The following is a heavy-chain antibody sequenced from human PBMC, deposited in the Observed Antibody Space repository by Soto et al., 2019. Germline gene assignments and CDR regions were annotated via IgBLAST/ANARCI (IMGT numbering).Heavy chain of an antibody. V-gene: IGHV1-58*01. J-gene: IGHJ4*02. CDR3: AAGADTAMVPLWYFDY. CDR1: GFTFTSSA. Sequence: QMQLVQSGPEVKKPGTSVKVSCKACGFTFTSSAVQWVRQARGQRLEWIGWIVVGSGNTNYAQKFQERVTITRDMSTSTAYMELSSLRSEDTAVYYCAAGADTAMVPLWYFDYWGQGTLVTVSS. D-gene: IGHD5-18*01. CDR2: IVVGSGNT.